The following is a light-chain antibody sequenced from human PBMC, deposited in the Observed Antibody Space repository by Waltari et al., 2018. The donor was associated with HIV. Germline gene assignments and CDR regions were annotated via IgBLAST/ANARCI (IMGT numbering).Light chain of an antibody. Sequence: QSALTQPASVSGSPGQSITISCTGTSSDVGGSNYVSWYQQHPGNTPKLMIYEVSTRPSGVSNRCSGAKSGNTASRTISGLQAEDEADYYCSSYTSSSTLVFGGGTKLTVL. V-gene: IGLV2-14*01. CDR3: SSYTSSSTLV. J-gene: IGLJ2*01. CDR2: EVS. CDR1: SSDVGGSNY.